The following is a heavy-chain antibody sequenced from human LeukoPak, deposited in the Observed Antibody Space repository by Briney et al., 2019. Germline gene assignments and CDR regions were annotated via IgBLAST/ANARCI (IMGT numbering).Heavy chain of an antibody. CDR1: GFTFNRHA. D-gene: IGHD3-3*01. V-gene: IGHV3-33*07. CDR3: ARDERLLSFLK. J-gene: IGHJ4*02. CDR2: IRYDGDVK. Sequence: RGSLRLSCAASGFTFNRHAMYWVRQTPGKGLEWVSFIRYDGDVKYYADSVRGRFTISRDNSKNTLYLQMNSLRAEDTAIYYCARDERLLSFLKWGQGTLISVSS.